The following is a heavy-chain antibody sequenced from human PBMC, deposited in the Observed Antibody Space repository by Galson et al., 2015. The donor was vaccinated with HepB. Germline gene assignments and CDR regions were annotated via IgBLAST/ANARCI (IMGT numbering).Heavy chain of an antibody. D-gene: IGHD1-14*01. CDR2: ISSSSSYT. V-gene: IGHV3-11*06. CDR3: ARDVNPPGGYGGITGVEDAFDI. CDR1: GFTFSDYY. Sequence: SLRLSCAASGFTFSDYYMSWIRQAPGKGLEWVSYISSSSSYTNYADSVKGRFTISRDNAKNSLYLQMNSLRAEDTAVYYCARDVNPPGGYGGITGVEDAFDIWGQGTMVTVSS. J-gene: IGHJ3*02.